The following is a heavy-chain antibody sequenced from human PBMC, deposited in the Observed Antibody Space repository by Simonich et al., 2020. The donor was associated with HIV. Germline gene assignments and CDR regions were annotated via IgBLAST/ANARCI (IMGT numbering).Heavy chain of an antibody. CDR2: INHSGNT. CDR1: GGSFSGYY. D-gene: IGHD3-22*01. V-gene: IGHV4-34*04. CDR3: ARGFHPDYYDSSGYYEDYYYYYYMDV. J-gene: IGHJ6*03. Sequence: QVQLQQWGAGLLKPSETLSLTCAVYGGSFSGYYWSWIRQPPGKGLEWIGEINHSGNTNTNPSLKSRASISVDTSKNQFSLKLSSVPAADTAVYYCARGFHPDYYDSSGYYEDYYYYYYMDVWGKGTTVTVSS.